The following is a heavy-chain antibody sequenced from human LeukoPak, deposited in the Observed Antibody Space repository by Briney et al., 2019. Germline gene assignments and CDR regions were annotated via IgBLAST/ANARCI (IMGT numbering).Heavy chain of an antibody. CDR1: GGTFSSYA. J-gene: IGHJ4*02. Sequence: GASVKVSCKASGGTFSSYAISWVRQAPGQGLEWMGRIIPIFGTANYAQKFQGRVTITTDESMSTAYMELSSLRSEDTAVYYCARDTVVTPYFDYWGQGTLVTVSS. CDR3: ARDTVVTPYFDY. CDR2: IIPIFGTA. D-gene: IGHD4-23*01. V-gene: IGHV1-69*05.